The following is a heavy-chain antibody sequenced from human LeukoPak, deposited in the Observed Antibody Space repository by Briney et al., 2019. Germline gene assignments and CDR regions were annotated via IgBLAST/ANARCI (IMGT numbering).Heavy chain of an antibody. J-gene: IGHJ3*02. Sequence: ASVKVSCKASGFTFTSSAVQWVRQARGQRLEWIGWIVVGSGNTNYAQKFQERVTITRDMSTSTAYMEVSSLRSEDTGVYYCAADHTPRTYYDFWSGFVASGFDIWGQGTLVTVSP. V-gene: IGHV1-58*01. CDR1: GFTFTSSA. CDR3: AADHTPRTYYDFWSGFVASGFDI. CDR2: IVVGSGNT. D-gene: IGHD3-3*01.